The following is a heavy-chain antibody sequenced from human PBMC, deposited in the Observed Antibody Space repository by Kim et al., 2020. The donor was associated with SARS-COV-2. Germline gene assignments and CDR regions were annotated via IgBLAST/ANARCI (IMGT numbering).Heavy chain of an antibody. J-gene: IGHJ4*02. D-gene: IGHD2-2*01. Sequence: GFKGRFAFSLDTSVSTAYLQISSLKAEDTAVYYCAREGIVVVPAAQGGFDYWGQGTLVTVSS. CDR3: AREGIVVVPAAQGGFDY. V-gene: IGHV7-4-1*02.